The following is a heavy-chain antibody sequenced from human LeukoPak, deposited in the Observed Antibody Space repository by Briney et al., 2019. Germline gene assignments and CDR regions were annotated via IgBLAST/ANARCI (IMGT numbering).Heavy chain of an antibody. Sequence: GGSLRLSCAASGFTFSSYAMTWVRQAPGKGLEWVSAISSPGGAPFYADSVKGRFTISRDNSNNMLYLQMNSLRADDTALYYCAINPGDYDDFDYWGQGTLVTVSS. CDR1: GFTFSSYA. CDR2: ISSPGGAP. CDR3: AINPGDYDDFDY. J-gene: IGHJ4*02. D-gene: IGHD4-17*01. V-gene: IGHV3-23*01.